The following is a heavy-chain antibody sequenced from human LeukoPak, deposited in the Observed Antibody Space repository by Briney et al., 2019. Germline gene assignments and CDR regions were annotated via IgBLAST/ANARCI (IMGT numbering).Heavy chain of an antibody. Sequence: PGGSLRLSCAASGSTFSSYAMKWVRQSPEKGLEWVSVISGSGGSTHYADSVKGRFIISRDISKNTLYLQMNSLRAEDSALYYCARGGRGSAAVVAPRSFDIWGQGTMVTVSS. D-gene: IGHD3-22*01. V-gene: IGHV3-23*01. CDR1: GSTFSSYA. CDR2: ISGSGGST. CDR3: ARGGRGSAAVVAPRSFDI. J-gene: IGHJ3*02.